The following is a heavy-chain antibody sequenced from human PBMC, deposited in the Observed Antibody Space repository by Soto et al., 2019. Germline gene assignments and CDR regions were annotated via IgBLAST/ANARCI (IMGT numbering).Heavy chain of an antibody. CDR2: IQYSGATP. CDR3: ARGGPDWATTGSFDY. D-gene: IGHD1-1*01. V-gene: IGHV1-46*01. Sequence: ASVKVSCKASGYTFTNYYMHWVRQAPGQRLKWMGVIQYSGATPTYAQKSQGRVTMARDTSTSTVYVELSSLTSKDTAVYYCARGGPDWATTGSFDYWGQGTLVTVSS. J-gene: IGHJ4*02. CDR1: GYTFTNYY.